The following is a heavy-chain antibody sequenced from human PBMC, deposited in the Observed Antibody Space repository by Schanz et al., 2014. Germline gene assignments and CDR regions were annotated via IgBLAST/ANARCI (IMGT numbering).Heavy chain of an antibody. CDR3: ARDGEAAAGCDY. J-gene: IGHJ4*02. Sequence: QVQLVQSGAEVKKPGSSVKVSCKASGGTFSSSTLTWVRQAPGQGLEWMGIINPSGGSTSYAQKFQGRVTVTRDTSTSTVCMELSSLRSEDTAVYYCARDGEAAAGCDYWGQGTLVTVSS. V-gene: IGHV1-46*03. D-gene: IGHD6-13*01. CDR1: GGTFSSST. CDR2: INPSGGST.